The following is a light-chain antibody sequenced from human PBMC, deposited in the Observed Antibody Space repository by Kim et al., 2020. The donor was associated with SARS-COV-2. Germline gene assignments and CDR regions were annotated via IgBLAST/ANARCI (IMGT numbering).Light chain of an antibody. J-gene: IGLJ7*01. CDR3: QSYDASSVV. Sequence: GKTVTISCTPRPGTIANNYVQWYQHRPGSSPTTVIFEDNRRPSGVPDRFSGSIDSSSNSASLTISGLKTEDEADYYCQSYDASSVVFGGGTQLTVL. CDR1: PGTIANNY. V-gene: IGLV6-57*01. CDR2: EDN.